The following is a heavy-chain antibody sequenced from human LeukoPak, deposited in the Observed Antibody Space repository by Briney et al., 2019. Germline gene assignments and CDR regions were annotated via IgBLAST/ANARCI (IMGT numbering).Heavy chain of an antibody. CDR2: ISYDGSNK. V-gene: IGHV3-30*03. Sequence: LSLTCTVSGGSISSSSYYWGWIRQAPGKGLEWVAVISYDGSNKYYADSVKGRFTISRDNSKNTLYLQMNSLRAEDTAVYYCARGNSYSSGWYDWFDPWGQGTLVTVSS. J-gene: IGHJ5*02. CDR3: ARGNSYSSGWYDWFDP. CDR1: GGSISSSS. D-gene: IGHD6-19*01.